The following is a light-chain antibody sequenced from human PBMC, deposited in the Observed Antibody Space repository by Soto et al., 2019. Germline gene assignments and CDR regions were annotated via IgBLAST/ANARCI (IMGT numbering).Light chain of an antibody. V-gene: IGKV1-9*01. CDR2: AAS. J-gene: IGKJ1*01. CDR1: QGIGSY. CDR3: QQYNNWPPWT. Sequence: DIQLTQSPSFLSASLGDRVTITCRASQGIGSYLAWYQQKPGKAPRLLIYAASSLQSGVPSRFSGSGSGTDFTLTISSLQSEDFAVYYCQQYNNWPPWTFGQGTKVDIK.